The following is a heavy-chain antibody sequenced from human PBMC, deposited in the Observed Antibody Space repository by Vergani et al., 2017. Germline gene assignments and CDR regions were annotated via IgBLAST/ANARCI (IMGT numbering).Heavy chain of an antibody. CDR1: GFTFINAW. CDR3: ARARCIETCYMSNWLDS. D-gene: IGHD3-9*01. CDR2: IKSDGCIT. Sequence: VQLVESGGGLVKPGGSLRLSCAASGFTFINAWMTWVRQVPGKGLLWVSRIKSDGCITAYADSVKGRFTISRDNAQNTLYLQMNSLRVEDTGVYYCARARCIETCYMSNWLDSWGQGTLVTVSS. J-gene: IGHJ5*01. V-gene: IGHV3-74*03.